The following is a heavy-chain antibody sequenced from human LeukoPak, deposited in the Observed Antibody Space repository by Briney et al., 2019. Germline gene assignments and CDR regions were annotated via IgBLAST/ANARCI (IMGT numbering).Heavy chain of an antibody. V-gene: IGHV4-59*01. Sequence: PSETLSLTCTVSGGSISSYYWSWLRQPPGKGLEWIGYIYYSGSTNYNPSLKSRVTISVDTSKNQFSLKLSSVTAADTAVYYCARSGIGYFDDWGQGTLVTVSS. CDR2: IYYSGST. D-gene: IGHD2-15*01. CDR3: ARSGIGYFDD. CDR1: GGSISSYY. J-gene: IGHJ4*02.